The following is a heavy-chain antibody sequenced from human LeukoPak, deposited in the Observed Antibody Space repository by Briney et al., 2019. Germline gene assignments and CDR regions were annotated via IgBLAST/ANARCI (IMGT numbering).Heavy chain of an antibody. V-gene: IGHV3-11*05. CDR2: ISRXSKYT. CDR3: ARDNGNKYYFDY. J-gene: IGHJ4*02. CDR1: GXXFXXXF. Sequence: PGGSLRLSCAAXGXXFXXXFXXXXXXAXGXXLXXXXYISRXSKYTKYAASVKDRFTISRDNDKKSMYLQMNSLRAEDTAAYYCARDNGNKYYFDYWGQGTLVTVSS. D-gene: IGHD2-8*01.